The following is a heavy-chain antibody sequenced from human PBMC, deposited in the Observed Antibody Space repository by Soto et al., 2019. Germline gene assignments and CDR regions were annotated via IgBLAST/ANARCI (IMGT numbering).Heavy chain of an antibody. Sequence: GESLKISCAASGFSLGSYGMHWVRQAPGKGLEWVAVIGFDGNNDYYANSVKGRFTISRDNSGNTLYLQMNSLRVEDTAIYYCAKRVVDRGADSWGQGTVVTVSS. CDR2: IGFDGNND. D-gene: IGHD3-16*02. CDR3: AKRVVDRGADS. CDR1: GFSLGSYG. V-gene: IGHV3-33*06. J-gene: IGHJ4*02.